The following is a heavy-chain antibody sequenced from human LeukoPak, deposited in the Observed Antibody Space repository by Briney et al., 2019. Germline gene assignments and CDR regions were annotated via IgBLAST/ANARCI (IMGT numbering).Heavy chain of an antibody. J-gene: IGHJ4*02. Sequence: SETLSLTCTVSGGSISSYYWSWIRQPPGEGLEWIGYIYYSGSTNYNPSLKSRVTISVDTSKNQFSLKLSSVTAADTAVYYCARWRGGDYYDSSGYLDYWGQGTLVTVSS. CDR3: ARWRGGDYYDSSGYLDY. CDR1: GGSISSYY. V-gene: IGHV4-59*01. CDR2: IYYSGST. D-gene: IGHD3-22*01.